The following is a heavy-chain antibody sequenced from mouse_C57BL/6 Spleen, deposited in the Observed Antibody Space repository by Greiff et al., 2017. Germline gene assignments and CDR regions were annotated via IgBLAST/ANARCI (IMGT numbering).Heavy chain of an antibody. J-gene: IGHJ4*01. Sequence: QVQLQQSGAELVKPGASVKLSCKASGYTFTSYWMHWVKQRPGQGLEWIGMIHPNSGSTNYNEKFKSKATLTVDKSSSTAYMQLSSLTSEDSAVYYCARFSSGRAMDYWGQGTSVTVSS. CDR3: ARFSSGRAMDY. D-gene: IGHD3-2*02. CDR2: IHPNSGST. CDR1: GYTFTSYW. V-gene: IGHV1-64*01.